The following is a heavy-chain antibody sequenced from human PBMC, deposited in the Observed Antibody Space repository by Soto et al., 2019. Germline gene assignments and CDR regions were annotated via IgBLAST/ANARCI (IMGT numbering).Heavy chain of an antibody. CDR1: GFTFSSYW. CDR2: INSDGSST. V-gene: IGHV3-74*01. J-gene: IGHJ6*03. CDR3: ARLEYSSSPGYYYYYMDV. D-gene: IGHD6-6*01. Sequence: GGSLRLSCAASGFTFSSYWMHWVRQAPGKGLVWVSRINSDGSSTSYADSVKGRFTISRDNAKNTLYLQMNSLRAEDTAVYYCARLEYSSSPGYYYYYMDVWGKGTTVTVSS.